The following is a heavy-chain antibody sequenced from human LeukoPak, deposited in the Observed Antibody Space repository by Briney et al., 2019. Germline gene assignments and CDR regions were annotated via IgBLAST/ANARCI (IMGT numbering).Heavy chain of an antibody. CDR3: AGTDFWSGYYPLGYYYGMDV. Sequence: MASETLSLTCTVSGVSISSSSYYWGWLRQPPGKGLEWIGSIYYSGSTYYNPSLKSRVTISVDTSKNQFSLKLSSVTAADTAVYYCAGTDFWSGYYPLGYYYGMDVWGQGTTVTVSS. V-gene: IGHV4-39*01. J-gene: IGHJ6*02. D-gene: IGHD3-3*01. CDR2: IYYSGST. CDR1: GVSISSSSYY.